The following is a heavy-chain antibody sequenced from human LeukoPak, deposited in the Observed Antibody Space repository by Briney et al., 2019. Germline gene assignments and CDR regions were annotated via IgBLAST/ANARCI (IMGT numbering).Heavy chain of an antibody. D-gene: IGHD2-15*01. V-gene: IGHV1-18*01. CDR2: ISANNGDT. CDR1: GGTFSSYA. J-gene: IGHJ4*02. Sequence: GASVKVSCKASGGTFSSYAISWVRQAPGQGLEWMGWISANNGDTNYAQKLQGRVTMTTDSSTSTVYMELRSLTSDDTAVYYCARGVATDYWGQGTLVTVSS. CDR3: ARGVATDY.